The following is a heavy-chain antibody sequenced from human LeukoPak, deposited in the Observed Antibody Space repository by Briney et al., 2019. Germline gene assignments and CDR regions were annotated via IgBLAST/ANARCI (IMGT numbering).Heavy chain of an antibody. V-gene: IGHV1-8*01. Sequence: ASVTVSCTASGFTFTSYDINWVRQASGQGLEWMGWMNPNNGNTGYAQKFQGRVTMTRDTSISTAYSELTGLRSEDTAVYYCVRDAEGAAISVNYWFDPWGQGTLVTVSS. CDR1: GFTFTSYD. CDR3: VRDAEGAAISVNYWFDP. J-gene: IGHJ5*02. D-gene: IGHD2-2*02. CDR2: MNPNNGNT.